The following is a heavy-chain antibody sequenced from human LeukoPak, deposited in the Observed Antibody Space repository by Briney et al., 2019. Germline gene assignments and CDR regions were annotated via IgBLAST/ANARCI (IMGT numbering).Heavy chain of an antibody. V-gene: IGHV4-4*09. D-gene: IGHD3-9*01. CDR2: IYHRVST. CDR1: GGPINISY. Sequence: PSETLSLTCTVSGGPINISYWSWIRQPPGKGLEWIGYIYHRVSTNYNPSLKSRITVSVDTSKNQFSLKVTSVTAADTAVYYCARSGVFSGYDAFDIWGQGTMVTVSS. CDR3: ARSGVFSGYDAFDI. J-gene: IGHJ3*02.